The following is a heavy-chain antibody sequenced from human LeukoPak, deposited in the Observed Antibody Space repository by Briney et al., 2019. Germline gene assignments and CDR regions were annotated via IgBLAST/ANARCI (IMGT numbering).Heavy chain of an antibody. CDR2: IDGSGSS. CDR3: ARAPHNCGGDRGYPRWFAP. J-gene: IGHJ5*02. CDR1: GGSISSSSYY. V-gene: IGHV4-39*07. Sequence: SETLSLTCTVSGGSISSSSYYWGWIRQPPGKGLEWIGSIDGSGSSYYNPSLKSRVTISVDTSRNQFSLKMTSVTAADTAVYYCARAPHNCGGDRGYPRWFAPGGQGPRVIVSP. D-gene: IGHD2-21*01.